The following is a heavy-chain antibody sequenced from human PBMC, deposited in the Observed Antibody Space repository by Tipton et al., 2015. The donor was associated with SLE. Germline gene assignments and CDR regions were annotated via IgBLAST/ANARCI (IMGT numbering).Heavy chain of an antibody. V-gene: IGHV4-38-2*01. Sequence: TLSLTCAVSGYSISSGYFWGWIRQPPGKGQEWIGSIYHSGSTYYNPSLKSRVTISVDTSKNQFSLKLSSVTAADTAVYYCATHPRSYSSGWSYYFDYWGQGALVTVSS. J-gene: IGHJ4*01. CDR3: ATHPRSYSSGWSYYFDY. CDR2: IYHSGST. D-gene: IGHD6-19*01. CDR1: GYSISSGYF.